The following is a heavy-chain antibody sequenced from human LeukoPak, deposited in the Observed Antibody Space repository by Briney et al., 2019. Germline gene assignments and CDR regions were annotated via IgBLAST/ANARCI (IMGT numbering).Heavy chain of an antibody. D-gene: IGHD2-2*01. CDR2: IYPSGRT. V-gene: IGHV4-61*02. CDR3: AREVDAAAAYNWFDP. Sequence: SETLSLTCTVSGGSISSGGYYWTWIRQPAGKGLEWIGRIYPSGRTNYSPSLKSRVTISVDTSKNQFSLRLSSVTAADTAVYYCAREVDAAAAYNWFDPWGQGTLVTVSS. CDR1: GGSISSGGYY. J-gene: IGHJ5*02.